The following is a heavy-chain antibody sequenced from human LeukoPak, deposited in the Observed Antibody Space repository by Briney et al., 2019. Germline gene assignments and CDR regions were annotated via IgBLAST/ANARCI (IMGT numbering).Heavy chain of an antibody. CDR2: IYYSGST. CDR1: GGSISSGGYY. V-gene: IGHV4-31*03. J-gene: IGHJ3*02. CDR3: ARGVVAATRNAFDI. D-gene: IGHD2-15*01. Sequence: PSQTLSLTCTVSGGSISSGGYYWSWIRQHPGKGLEWIGYIYYSGSTYCNPSLKSRVTISVDTSKNQFSLKLSSVTAADTAVYYCARGVVAATRNAFDIWGQGTMVTVSS.